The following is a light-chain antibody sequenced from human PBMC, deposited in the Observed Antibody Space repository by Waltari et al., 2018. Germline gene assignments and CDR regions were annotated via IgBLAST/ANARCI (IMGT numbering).Light chain of an antibody. J-gene: IGKJ4*01. V-gene: IGKV3-15*01. CDR2: NTS. CDR1: QRVSSN. Sequence: EIVMTQSPATLSVSPGERATLSCRASQRVSSNLAWYQQKPGQAPRPLIYNTSSRATGIPARFSGSGSGTEFTLTINSLQSEDFAVYYCQQYNNWPPLTFGGGTKVEIK. CDR3: QQYNNWPPLT.